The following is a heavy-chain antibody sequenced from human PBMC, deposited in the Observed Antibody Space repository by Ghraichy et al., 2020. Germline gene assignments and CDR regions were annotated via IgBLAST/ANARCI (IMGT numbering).Heavy chain of an antibody. D-gene: IGHD3-22*01. J-gene: IGHJ4*02. Sequence: SQTLSLTCTVSGGSISSYYWSWIRQPPGKGLEWIGYIYYSGSTNYNPSLKSRVTISVDTSKNQFSLKLSSVTAADTAVYYCARQPAGYYYDSSGYQEFDYWGQGTLVTVSS. V-gene: IGHV4-59*08. CDR1: GGSISSYY. CDR3: ARQPAGYYYDSSGYQEFDY. CDR2: IYYSGST.